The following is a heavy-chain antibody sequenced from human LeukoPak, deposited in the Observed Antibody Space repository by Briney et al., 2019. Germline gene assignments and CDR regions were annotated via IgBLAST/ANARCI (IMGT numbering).Heavy chain of an antibody. CDR2: IKQDESEK. D-gene: IGHD1-26*01. Sequence: GGSLRLSCAASGFTFSSYWMSWVRQAPGKGLEWVANIKQDESEKYYVDSVKGRFTISRDNAKNSLYLQMNSLRAEDTAVYFCARVLGAFTFDYWGQGTLVTVSS. CDR3: ARVLGAFTFDY. CDR1: GFTFSSYW. J-gene: IGHJ4*02. V-gene: IGHV3-7*01.